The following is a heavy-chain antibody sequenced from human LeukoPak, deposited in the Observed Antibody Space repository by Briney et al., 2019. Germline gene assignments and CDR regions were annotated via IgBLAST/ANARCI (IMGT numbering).Heavy chain of an antibody. J-gene: IGHJ5*02. CDR1: GFTFDDYA. CDR2: ISWNSGSI. D-gene: IGHD2-2*01. Sequence: GGSPRLSCAASGFTFDDYAMHWVRQAPGKGLEWVSGISWNSGSIGYADSVKGRFTISRDNAKNSLYLQMNSLRAEDTALYYCAKGLYCSSTSCYLDNWFDPWGQGTLVTVSS. V-gene: IGHV3-9*01. CDR3: AKGLYCSSTSCYLDNWFDP.